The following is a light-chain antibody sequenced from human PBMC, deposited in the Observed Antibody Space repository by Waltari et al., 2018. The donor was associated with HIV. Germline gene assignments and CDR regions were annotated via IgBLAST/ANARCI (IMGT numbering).Light chain of an antibody. CDR3: QQYGDSPFT. CDR2: GAS. CDR1: QTVISNY. J-gene: IGKJ3*01. Sequence: EIVLPQSPAPLSLSPGKRATLPCRASQTVISNYLAWYQQKPGQAPRLLVYGASSRAAGIADRFSGSGSGTDFTLIISRVEPEDSAVFYCQQYGDSPFTFGPGTKVEIK. V-gene: IGKV3-20*01.